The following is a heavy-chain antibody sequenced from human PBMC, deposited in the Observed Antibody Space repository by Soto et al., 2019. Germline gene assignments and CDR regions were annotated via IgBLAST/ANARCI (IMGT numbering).Heavy chain of an antibody. V-gene: IGHV1-46*01. CDR3: ARSHCSGGSCYLGAFDI. D-gene: IGHD2-15*01. J-gene: IGHJ3*02. CDR2: INPSGGAT. Sequence: ASVKVSCKASGYTFINSFIHWVRQAPGQGLEWVGIINPSGGATTYPQKFQGRVTMTRDTSTSTVYMDVSSLRFDDTAVYYCARSHCSGGSCYLGAFDIWG. CDR1: GYTFINSF.